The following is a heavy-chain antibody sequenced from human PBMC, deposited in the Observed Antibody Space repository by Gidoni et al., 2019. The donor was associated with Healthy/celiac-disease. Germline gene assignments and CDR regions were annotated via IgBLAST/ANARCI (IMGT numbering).Heavy chain of an antibody. CDR3: TSRDFGGSDYGSGSPDDY. J-gene: IGHJ4*02. D-gene: IGHD3-10*01. V-gene: IGHV3-73*02. CDR2: ISSKANSSTT. CDR1: GFTFSGCD. Sequence: VQPVESGGGLVQPGGALTISCATSGFTFSGCDMHWVRQASGKGLEWVGRISSKANSSTTAYAASVKVRFTIARDDSKNTAYLQMNSLKTEDTAVYYCTSRDFGGSDYGSGSPDDYWVQGTLVTVSS.